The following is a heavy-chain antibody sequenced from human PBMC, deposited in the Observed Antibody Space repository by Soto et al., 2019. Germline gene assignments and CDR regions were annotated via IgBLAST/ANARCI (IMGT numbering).Heavy chain of an antibody. V-gene: IGHV1-69*13. Sequence: ASVKVSCKASGGTFSSYAISWVRQAPGQGLEWMGGIIPIFGTANYAQKFQGRVTITADESTSTAYMELSSLRSEDTAVYYCWGSGSYYNVYYYYGMDVWGQGTTVTVSS. J-gene: IGHJ6*02. CDR2: IIPIFGTA. CDR1: GGTFSSYA. D-gene: IGHD3-10*01. CDR3: WGSGSYYNVYYYYGMDV.